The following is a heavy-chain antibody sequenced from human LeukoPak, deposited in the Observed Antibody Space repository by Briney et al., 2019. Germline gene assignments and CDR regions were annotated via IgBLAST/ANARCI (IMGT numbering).Heavy chain of an antibody. D-gene: IGHD6-19*01. V-gene: IGHV1-69*13. Sequence: SVKVSCKASGGTFSSYAISWVRQAPGQGLEWMGGIIPIFGTANYAQKFQGRVTITADESTSTVYMELSSLRSEDTAVYYCAREGREYAAWGYSSYKGAFDIWGQGTMVTVSS. CDR2: IIPIFGTA. CDR3: AREGREYAAWGYSSYKGAFDI. J-gene: IGHJ3*02. CDR1: GGTFSSYA.